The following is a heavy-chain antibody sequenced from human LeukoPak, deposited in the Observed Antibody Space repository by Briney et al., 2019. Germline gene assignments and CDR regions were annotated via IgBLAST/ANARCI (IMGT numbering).Heavy chain of an antibody. CDR2: ISSSSSYT. CDR3: ARGRDYGDPGDY. Sequence: GGSLRLSCAASGFTFSDYYMSWIRQAPGKGREWDSYISSSSSYTNYADSVKGRFTISRDNAKNSLYLQMNSMRAEDTAVYYCARGRDYGDPGDYWGQGTLVTVSS. V-gene: IGHV3-11*06. D-gene: IGHD4-17*01. J-gene: IGHJ4*02. CDR1: GFTFSDYY.